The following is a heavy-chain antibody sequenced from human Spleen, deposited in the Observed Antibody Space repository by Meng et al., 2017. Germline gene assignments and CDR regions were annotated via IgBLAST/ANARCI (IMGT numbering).Heavy chain of an antibody. CDR2: IYYSGST. J-gene: IGHJ4*02. D-gene: IGHD3-22*01. CDR3: ARDDSSGYYSY. Sequence: GQGQGSGIGMVRPSENLYCTCTVSGGSVSRGSYYWSWIRQPPGKGLEWIGYIYYSGSTNYNPSLKSRVTISVDTSKNQFSLKLSSVTAADTAVYYCARDDSSGYYSYWGQGTLVTVSS. CDR1: GGSVSRGSYY. V-gene: IGHV4-61*01.